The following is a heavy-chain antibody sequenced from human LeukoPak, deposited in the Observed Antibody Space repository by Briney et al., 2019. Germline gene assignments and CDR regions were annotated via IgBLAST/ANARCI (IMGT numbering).Heavy chain of an antibody. CDR3: ARQRADYYYYYVDV. V-gene: IGHV4-39*01. J-gene: IGHJ6*03. Sequence: PSETLSLTCTVSGGSINTANYYWGWLRQPPGKGLEWIGSIYYSETTYDNPSLKSRVTISIETSKNQFSLRLSSVTASDTAVYYCARQRADYYYYYVDVWGEGTTVPVS. CDR1: GGSINTANYY. CDR2: IYYSETT.